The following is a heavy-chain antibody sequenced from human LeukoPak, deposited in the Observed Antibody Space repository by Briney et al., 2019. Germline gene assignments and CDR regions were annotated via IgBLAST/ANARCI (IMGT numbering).Heavy chain of an antibody. Sequence: PGGSLRLSCAASGFTFSDYYMSWIRQAPGKGLEWVSYISSSGSTIYYADSVKGRFTISRDNAKNSLYLQMNSLRAEDTAVYYCAIKSGMVLTELRAFDIWGQGTMVTVSS. CDR2: ISSSGSTI. J-gene: IGHJ3*02. D-gene: IGHD3-22*01. CDR3: AIKSGMVLTELRAFDI. CDR1: GFTFSDYY. V-gene: IGHV3-11*01.